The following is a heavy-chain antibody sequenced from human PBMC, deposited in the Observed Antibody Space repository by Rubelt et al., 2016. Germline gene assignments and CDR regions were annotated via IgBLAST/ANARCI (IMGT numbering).Heavy chain of an antibody. CDR3: VRDALRGGDFDY. D-gene: IGHD2-15*01. Sequence: GGSLRLSCAASGFTFSSYWMAWVRQAPGKGHEWVANIKEDGTEKYCLNSVKGRFTISRDNAKNSLFLQVSSLRAEDTAVYYCVRDALRGGDFDYWGQGTLVTVSS. CDR1: GFTFSSYW. V-gene: IGHV3-7*01. CDR2: IKEDGTEK. J-gene: IGHJ4*02.